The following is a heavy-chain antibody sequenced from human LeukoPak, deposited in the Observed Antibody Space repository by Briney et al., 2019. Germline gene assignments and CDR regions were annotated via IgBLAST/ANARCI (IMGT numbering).Heavy chain of an antibody. CDR1: GYTFTSYG. J-gene: IGHJ4*02. CDR3: ARDNREGYYGSGSFPHYFDY. CDR2: ISAYNGNT. D-gene: IGHD3-10*01. V-gene: IGHV1-18*01. Sequence: ASVKVSCKASGYTFTSYGISWVRQAPGQGLEWMGWISAYNGNTNYAQKLQGRATMTTDTSTSTAYMELRSLRSDDTAVYYCARDNREGYYGSGSFPHYFDYWGQGTQVTVSS.